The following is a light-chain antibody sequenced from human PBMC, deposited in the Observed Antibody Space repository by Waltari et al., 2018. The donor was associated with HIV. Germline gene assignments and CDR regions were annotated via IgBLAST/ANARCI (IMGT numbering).Light chain of an antibody. J-gene: IGKJ3*01. CDR3: QHYNNWPPFT. CDR1: QSVSSN. Sequence: EIVMTQSPATLSVSPGERATLSCRASQSVSSNLAWYQQKPGQAPRLLIYGASTRATGIPARFSGSGSVTEFTLTISSLQSEDFAVYYCQHYNNWPPFTFGPGTKVDIK. CDR2: GAS. V-gene: IGKV3-15*01.